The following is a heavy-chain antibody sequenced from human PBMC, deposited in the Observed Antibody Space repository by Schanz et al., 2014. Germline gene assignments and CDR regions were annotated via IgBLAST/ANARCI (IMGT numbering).Heavy chain of an antibody. Sequence: QVQLVQSGAEVKKPGSSVKVSCKASGDTFRSYTINWVRHAPGQGLEWMGRIIPITGITNYAQKFQGRVTFPSPPSTSTSFFLLLPLSSPPSSVYYFSRPGSPPPLPPWGQGTLVTVSS. CDR3: SRPGSPPPLPP. V-gene: IGHV1-69*02. J-gene: IGHJ5*02. CDR1: GDTFRSYT. D-gene: IGHD3-10*01. CDR2: IIPITGIT.